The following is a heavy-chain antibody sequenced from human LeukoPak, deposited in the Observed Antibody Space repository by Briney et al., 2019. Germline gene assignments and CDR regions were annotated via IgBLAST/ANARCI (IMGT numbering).Heavy chain of an antibody. CDR1: GFTFSRYA. CDR2: ISGSGGST. CDR3: AKILSSGWYYFDY. D-gene: IGHD6-19*01. J-gene: IGHJ4*02. V-gene: IGHV3-23*01. Sequence: GGSLRLSCAASGFTFSRYAMTWVRQAPGKGLEWVSAISGSGGSTYYADSMKGRFTISKDDSKNTLNLQMNSLRAEDTATYFCAKILSSGWYYFDYWGQGTLVTVSS.